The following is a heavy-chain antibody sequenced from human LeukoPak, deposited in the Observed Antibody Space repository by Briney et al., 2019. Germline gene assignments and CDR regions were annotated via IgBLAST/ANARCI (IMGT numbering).Heavy chain of an antibody. CDR2: ISIDGGRT. CDR1: GFTFSSYA. CDR3: ARELDIVATAYFDY. Sequence: GGSLRLSCAASGFTFSSYAMSWVRQAPGKGPEWVSTISIDGGRTYYADSVKGRFTVSRDTSKNTLYLQMNSLRAEDTAVYYCARELDIVATAYFDYWGQGTLVTVSS. D-gene: IGHD5-12*01. J-gene: IGHJ4*02. V-gene: IGHV3-23*01.